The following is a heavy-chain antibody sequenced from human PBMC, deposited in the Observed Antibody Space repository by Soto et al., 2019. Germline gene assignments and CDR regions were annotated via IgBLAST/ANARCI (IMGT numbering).Heavy chain of an antibody. Sequence: GGSLRLSCAASGFAFSNAWINWVRQAPGKGLEWVSLIQSGGPTYYADSVKGRFTISRDTSENTVHLQMDSLRAEDTAVYYCANLGYCSSTSCYDQSSSVTPTLDYWGQGTLVTVSS. CDR1: GFAFSNAW. V-gene: IGHV3-53*01. J-gene: IGHJ4*02. CDR3: ANLGYCSSTSCYDQSSSVTPTLDY. D-gene: IGHD2-2*01. CDR2: IQSGGPT.